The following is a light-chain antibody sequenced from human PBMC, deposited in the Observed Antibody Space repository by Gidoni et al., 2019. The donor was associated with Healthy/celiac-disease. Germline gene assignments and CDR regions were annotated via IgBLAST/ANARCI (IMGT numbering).Light chain of an antibody. J-gene: IGKJ2*01. CDR1: QIVSSN. CDR3: QQYNNWPYT. V-gene: IGKV3D-15*01. CDR2: GAS. Sequence: EIVMTQSPATLSVSPGERATLSCRASQIVSSNLAWYQQKPGQPPRLLIYGASTRSTGIPARFRGSGSGTEFTLTISSLQSEDFAVYYCQQYNNWPYTFGQGTKLEIK.